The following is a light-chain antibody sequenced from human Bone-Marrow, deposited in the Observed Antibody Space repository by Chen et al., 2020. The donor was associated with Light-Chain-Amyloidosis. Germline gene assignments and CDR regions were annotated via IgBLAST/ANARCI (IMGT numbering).Light chain of an antibody. CDR3: QQYYSAPFT. Sequence: DLVMTQSPDSLAVSLGERATINCKSSQSVLYSSNNKNYLAWYQQKPGQPPKLLISWASTRESGVPDRFTGSGSGTDFTLTISSLQAEDVPVYYCQQYYSAPFTFGPGTKVNIK. CDR1: QSVLYSSNNKNY. V-gene: IGKV4-1*01. CDR2: WAS. J-gene: IGKJ3*01.